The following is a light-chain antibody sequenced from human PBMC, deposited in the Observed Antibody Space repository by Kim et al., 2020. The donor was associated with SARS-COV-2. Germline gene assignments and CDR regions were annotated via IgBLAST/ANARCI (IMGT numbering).Light chain of an antibody. CDR3: QKYNSAGFT. J-gene: IGKJ3*01. CDR2: AAS. V-gene: IGKV1-27*01. CDR1: QGISNY. Sequence: ASEGDRVTITCRASQGISNYLAWYQQKPGKVPKLLIYAASTLQSGVPSRFSGSGSGTDFTLTISSLQPEDVATYYCQKYNSAGFTFGPGTKVDIK.